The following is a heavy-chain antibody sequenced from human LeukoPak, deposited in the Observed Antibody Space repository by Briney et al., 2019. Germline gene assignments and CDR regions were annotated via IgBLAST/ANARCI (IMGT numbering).Heavy chain of an antibody. CDR1: GGSFSGYY. Sequence: PSETLSLTCAVYGGSFSGYYWSWIRQPPGKGLEWVSAISGSGGSTYYADSVKGRFTISRDNSKNTLSLQMNSLGAEDTAVYYCAKDSRSSDWYWDYYFDYWGQGALVTVSS. V-gene: IGHV3-23*01. CDR3: AKDSRSSDWYWDYYFDY. J-gene: IGHJ4*02. CDR2: ISGSGGST. D-gene: IGHD6-13*01.